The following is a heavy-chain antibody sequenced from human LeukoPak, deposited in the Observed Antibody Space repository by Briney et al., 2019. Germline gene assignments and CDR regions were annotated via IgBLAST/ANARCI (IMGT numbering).Heavy chain of an antibody. Sequence: GGSLRLSCAASGFTFSNYGMYWVRQAPGKGLEWVAFIRYDGINKYYADSVKGRFTISRDNSKNTLYLQMGSLRAEDMAVYYCARSPLFGGPTSIAAVTGYYFDYWGQGTLVTVSS. CDR3: ARSPLFGGPTSIAAVTGYYFDY. CDR1: GFTFSNYG. J-gene: IGHJ4*02. D-gene: IGHD6-13*01. CDR2: IRYDGINK. V-gene: IGHV3-30*02.